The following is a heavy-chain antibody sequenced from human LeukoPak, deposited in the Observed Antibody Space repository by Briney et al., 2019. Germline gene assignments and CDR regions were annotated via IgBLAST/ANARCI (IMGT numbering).Heavy chain of an antibody. CDR2: IYSGGST. Sequence: PGGSLRLSCAASGFTVSSNYTSWVRQAPGKGLEWVSVIYSGGSTYYADSVKGRFAISRDNSKNTLYLQMNSLRAEDTAVYYCAGAVAPRFDIWGQGTMVTVSS. CDR3: AGAVAPRFDI. J-gene: IGHJ3*02. D-gene: IGHD6-19*01. CDR1: GFTVSSNY. V-gene: IGHV3-66*01.